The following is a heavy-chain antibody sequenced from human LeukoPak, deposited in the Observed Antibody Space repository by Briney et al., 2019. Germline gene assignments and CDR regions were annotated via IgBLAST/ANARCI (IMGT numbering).Heavy chain of an antibody. V-gene: IGHV3-7*01. Sequence: GGSLRLSCTASGFTFSSYWMSWVRQAPGKGLEWVANTDQVEGERYYVDSVKGRFIISRDNAKNSLFLQMSSLRVEDTAVYYCARDGVRGSYGHSHFDYWGQGILVTVAS. CDR1: GFTFSSYW. CDR3: ARDGVRGSYGHSHFDY. J-gene: IGHJ4*02. D-gene: IGHD3-10*01. CDR2: TDQVEGER.